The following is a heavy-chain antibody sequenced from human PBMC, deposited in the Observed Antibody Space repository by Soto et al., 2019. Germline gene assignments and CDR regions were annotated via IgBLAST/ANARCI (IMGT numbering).Heavy chain of an antibody. V-gene: IGHV4-39*07. CDR1: GGSISSSSYY. CDR3: ARAKTISVFGEAYYDFWSGSPYYFDY. D-gene: IGHD3-3*01. CDR2: IYYSGST. J-gene: IGHJ4*02. Sequence: SETLSLTCAVSGGSISSSSYYWGWIRQPPGKGLEWIGSIYYSGSTYYTPSLQSRVAISVDTSKNQFSLKLNSVTAADTAVYYCARAKTISVFGEAYYDFWSGSPYYFDYWGQGTLVTVSS.